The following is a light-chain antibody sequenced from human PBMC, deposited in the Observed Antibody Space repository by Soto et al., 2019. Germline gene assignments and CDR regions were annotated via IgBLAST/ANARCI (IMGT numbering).Light chain of an antibody. CDR1: QTIRGL. V-gene: IGKV3-11*01. CDR2: DTS. Sequence: EIVLTQSPATLSLSPGERATLSCRTSQTIRGLLNWYQQRPGQAPRLLIYDTSNRATGIPARFSGSGSGTDFTRTISSLEPEDFAVYYCQQRSNWPPRVTFGPGTKVDIK. J-gene: IGKJ3*01. CDR3: QQRSNWPPRVT.